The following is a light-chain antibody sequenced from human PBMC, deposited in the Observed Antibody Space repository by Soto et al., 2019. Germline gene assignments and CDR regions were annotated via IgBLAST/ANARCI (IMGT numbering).Light chain of an antibody. CDR2: NTD. CDR3: VLSVGSVIWV. V-gene: IGLV8-61*01. J-gene: IGLJ3*02. Sequence: QTVVTQEPSFSVSPGGTVTLTCGLSSGSVSTSYYPSWYQQTPGQAPRTLIYNTDTRSSGVPDRFSGSILGNKAALTITGAQADDECDYYCVLSVGSVIWVFGGGTKLTVL. CDR1: SGSVSTSYY.